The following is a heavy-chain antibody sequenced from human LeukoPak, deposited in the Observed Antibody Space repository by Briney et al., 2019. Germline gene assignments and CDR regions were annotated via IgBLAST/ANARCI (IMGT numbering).Heavy chain of an antibody. J-gene: IGHJ4*02. Sequence: GGSLRLSCAASGFIFSSYAMSWVRQAPGKGLEWVSAISGSGGSTYYADSVKGRFTISRDNSKNALYLQMNSLRAEDTAVYYCAKEGDFWSGYPSYFDYWGQGTLVTVSS. CDR3: AKEGDFWSGYPSYFDY. V-gene: IGHV3-23*01. CDR2: ISGSGGST. CDR1: GFIFSSYA. D-gene: IGHD3-3*01.